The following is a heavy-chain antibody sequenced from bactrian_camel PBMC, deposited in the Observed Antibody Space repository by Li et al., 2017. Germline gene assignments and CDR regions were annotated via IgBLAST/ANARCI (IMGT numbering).Heavy chain of an antibody. CDR3: AAALRPCGNQYDLTSLYSL. CDR2: IGTGGSDA. Sequence: HVQLVESGGGSVQAGGSLRLSCAASGLTDSRRCMGWFRQSPGKEREGIAFIGTGGSDASYADSVKGRFTISRDVATDTLYLQMDSLKPDDTAMNYCAAALRPCGNQYDLTSLYSLWGQGTQVTVS. CDR1: GLTDSRRC. D-gene: IGHD2*01. J-gene: IGHJ4*01. V-gene: IGHV3S6*01.